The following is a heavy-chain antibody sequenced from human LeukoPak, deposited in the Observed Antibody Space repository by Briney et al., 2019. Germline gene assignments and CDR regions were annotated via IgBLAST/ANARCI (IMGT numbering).Heavy chain of an antibody. CDR2: INHSGST. J-gene: IGHJ4*02. CDR3: ARVPPGQEQQLGTPDY. D-gene: IGHD6-13*01. Sequence: SETLSLTCAVYGGSFSGYYWSWIRQPPGKGLEWIGEINHSGSTNYNPSLKNRVTISVDTSKNQFSLKLSSVTAADTAVYYCARVPPGQEQQLGTPDYWGQGTLVTVSS. V-gene: IGHV4-34*01. CDR1: GGSFSGYY.